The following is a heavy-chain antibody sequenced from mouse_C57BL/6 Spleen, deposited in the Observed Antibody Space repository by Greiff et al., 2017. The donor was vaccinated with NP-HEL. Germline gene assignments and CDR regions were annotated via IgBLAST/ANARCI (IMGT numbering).Heavy chain of an antibody. CDR3: ARDYGDDPYWYFDV. CDR2: INPNNGGT. Sequence: VQLQQSGPELVKPGASVKMSCKASGYTFTDYNMHWVKQSHGKSLEWIGYINPNNGGTSYNQKFKGKATLTVNKSSSTAYMELRSLTSEDSAVYYCARDYGDDPYWYFDVWGTGTTVTVSS. J-gene: IGHJ1*03. V-gene: IGHV1-22*01. D-gene: IGHD2-2*01. CDR1: GYTFTDYN.